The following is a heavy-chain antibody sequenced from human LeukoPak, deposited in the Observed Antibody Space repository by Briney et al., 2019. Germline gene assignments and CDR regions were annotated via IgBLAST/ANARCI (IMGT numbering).Heavy chain of an antibody. CDR1: GYTLTELS. D-gene: IGHD3-16*02. Sequence: ASVKVSCKVSGYTLTELSMHWVRQAPGKGLEWMGGFDPEDGETIYAQKFQGRVTMTEDTSTDTAYMELSSLRSGDTAVYYCATVSGYDYVWGSYRYAFDIWGQGTMVTISS. V-gene: IGHV1-24*01. CDR3: ATVSGYDYVWGSYRYAFDI. CDR2: FDPEDGET. J-gene: IGHJ3*02.